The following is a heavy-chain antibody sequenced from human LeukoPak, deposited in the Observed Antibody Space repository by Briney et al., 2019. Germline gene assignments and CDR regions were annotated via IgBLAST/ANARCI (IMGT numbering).Heavy chain of an antibody. J-gene: IGHJ4*02. CDR3: AKDSGITMVRGVMVH. D-gene: IGHD3-10*01. V-gene: IGHV3-33*03. Sequence: GRSLRLSCAASGFTFSSYGMHWVRQAPGKGLEWVAVIWYDGSNKYYADSVKGRFTISRDNAKNSLYLQMNSLRAEDTALYYCAKDSGITMVRGVMVHWGQGTLVTVSP. CDR1: GFTFSSYG. CDR2: IWYDGSNK.